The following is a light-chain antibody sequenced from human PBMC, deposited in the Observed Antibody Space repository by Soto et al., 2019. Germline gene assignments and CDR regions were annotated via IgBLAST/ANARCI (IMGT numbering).Light chain of an antibody. CDR1: SSDVGSYKL. CDR2: DDT. J-gene: IGLJ3*02. CDR3: CSYAGRSTWV. V-gene: IGLV2-23*01. Sequence: QTVVTQPASVSGSPGQSITISCTGTSSDVGSYKLVSWYQQRPGKAPKLMIYDDTERPSGVSSRFSGSKSGNTASLTISGLQAEDEADYYCCSYAGRSTWVFGGGTKVTVL.